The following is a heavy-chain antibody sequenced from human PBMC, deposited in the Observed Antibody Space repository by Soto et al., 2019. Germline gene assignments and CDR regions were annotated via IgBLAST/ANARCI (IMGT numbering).Heavy chain of an antibody. V-gene: IGHV3-30*18. Sequence: QVQLVESGGGVVQPGRSLRLSCAASGFTFSSYGMHWVRQAPGKGLEWVAVISYDGSNKYYADSVKGRFTISRDNSKNTLYLQMNSLRAEDTAVYYCAKTYYYDSSGLGDYFDYWGQGTLVTVSS. CDR1: GFTFSSYG. J-gene: IGHJ4*02. CDR2: ISYDGSNK. D-gene: IGHD3-22*01. CDR3: AKTYYYDSSGLGDYFDY.